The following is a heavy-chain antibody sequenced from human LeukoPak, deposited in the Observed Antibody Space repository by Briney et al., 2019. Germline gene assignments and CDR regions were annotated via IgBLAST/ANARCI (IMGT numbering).Heavy chain of an antibody. D-gene: IGHD4-17*01. CDR3: ARESDYGDYWDY. Sequence: GGSLRLSCAASGFTFSNYSMNGVRQAPGKGLDWVSSISSSSSYIYYADSVKGRFTISRDNAKNSLYLQMNSLRAEDTAVYYCARESDYGDYWDYWGQGTLVTVSS. J-gene: IGHJ4*02. CDR1: GFTFSNYS. V-gene: IGHV3-21*01. CDR2: ISSSSSYI.